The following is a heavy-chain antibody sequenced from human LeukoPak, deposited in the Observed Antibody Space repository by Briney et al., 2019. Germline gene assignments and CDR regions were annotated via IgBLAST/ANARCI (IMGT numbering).Heavy chain of an antibody. Sequence: GGSLRLSCAASGFTFSSYWMSWVRQAPGKGLEWVSAISGSGGSTYYADSVKGRFTISRDNSKNTLYLQMNSLRAEDTAVYYCAMAYDYVWGSYRYNDAFDIWGQGTMVTVSS. V-gene: IGHV3-23*01. CDR1: GFTFSSYW. CDR2: ISGSGGST. J-gene: IGHJ3*02. CDR3: AMAYDYVWGSYRYNDAFDI. D-gene: IGHD3-16*02.